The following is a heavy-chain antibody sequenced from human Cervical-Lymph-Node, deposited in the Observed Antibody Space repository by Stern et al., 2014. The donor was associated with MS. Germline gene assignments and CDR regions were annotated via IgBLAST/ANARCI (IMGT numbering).Heavy chain of an antibody. J-gene: IGHJ3*01. CDR3: AGLVVGMSALDV. CDR2: IFYSGST. CDR1: GGSISRSTYH. Sequence: QVQLQESGPGLVKPSETLSLSCTVSGGSISRSTYHWGWIRQAPGKGLEWIGSIFYSGSTYYKPSLKSRVTISLDTSKSQFSLKLSSVTAADTGVYYCAGLVVGMSALDVWGQGTMLTVSS. V-gene: IGHV4-39*01. D-gene: IGHD2-15*01.